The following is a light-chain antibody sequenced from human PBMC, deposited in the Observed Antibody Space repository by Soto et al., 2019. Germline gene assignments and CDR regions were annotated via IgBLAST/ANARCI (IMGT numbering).Light chain of an antibody. CDR2: EVS. J-gene: IGLJ1*01. CDR1: SSDVGAYNY. V-gene: IGLV2-14*01. Sequence: QSVLTQPASVSGSPGQSIAISCTGTSSDVGAYNYVSWYQQHPGKAPKLLIFEVSSRPSGVSNRFSGSKSGSTASLTISELQAEDEADYYCSSYADSDTLYVFGTGTKVTVL. CDR3: SSYADSDTLYV.